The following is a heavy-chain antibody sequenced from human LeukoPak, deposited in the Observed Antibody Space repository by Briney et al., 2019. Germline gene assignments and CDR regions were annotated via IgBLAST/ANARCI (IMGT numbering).Heavy chain of an antibody. CDR3: AKARIAAAGTGAFDV. CDR1: GFTVSSYG. V-gene: IGHV3-23*01. Sequence: PGGSLRLSCAASGFTVSSYGMTWVRLAPGKGLEWVSAFSATDGSAQYAESVKGRFTISRDNSKNSLYLQMNSLRDEDTALYYCAKARIAAAGTGAFDVWGQGTMVTVSS. CDR2: FSATDGSA. D-gene: IGHD6-13*01. J-gene: IGHJ3*01.